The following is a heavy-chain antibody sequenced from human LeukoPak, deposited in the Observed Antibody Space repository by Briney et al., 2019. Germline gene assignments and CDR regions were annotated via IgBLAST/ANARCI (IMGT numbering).Heavy chain of an antibody. J-gene: IGHJ6*02. CDR1: GFTVSSNY. CDR3: ARDHAPYYYYGMDV. Sequence: GGSLRLSNPPSGFTVSSNYMSWVRQAPGKGLEGASVIYSGGSTYYADSVKGRFTISRDNSKNTLYLQMNSLRAEDTAVYYCARDHAPYYYYGMDVWGQGTTVTVSS. CDR2: IYSGGST. V-gene: IGHV3-66*01.